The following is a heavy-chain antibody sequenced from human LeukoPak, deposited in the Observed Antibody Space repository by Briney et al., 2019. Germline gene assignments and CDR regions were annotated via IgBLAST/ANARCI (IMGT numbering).Heavy chain of an antibody. Sequence: ASVKVSCKASGYTFTSYDINWVRQATGQGLEWMGWMNPNSGNTGYAQKFQGRVTMTRNTSISTAYMELSSLRSEDTAVYYCASFVPPPAGDFWSGYYSYYCYYGMDVWGQGTTVTVSS. CDR1: GYTFTSYD. J-gene: IGHJ6*02. D-gene: IGHD3-3*01. CDR3: ASFVPPPAGDFWSGYYSYYCYYGMDV. V-gene: IGHV1-8*01. CDR2: MNPNSGNT.